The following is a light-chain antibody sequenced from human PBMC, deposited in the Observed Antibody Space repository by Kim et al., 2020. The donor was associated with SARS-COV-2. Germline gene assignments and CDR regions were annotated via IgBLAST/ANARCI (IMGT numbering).Light chain of an antibody. V-gene: IGLV3-19*01. Sequence: ALGQTVRLTGQGNSLRNYFASWYQQKPGQAPVLVIYGRNNRPSGIADRFSGSRSGDTATLTITGAQAEDDADYYCNSRDSSGSHGVFGGGTKVTVL. CDR1: SLRNYF. CDR3: NSRDSSGSHGV. J-gene: IGLJ3*02. CDR2: GRN.